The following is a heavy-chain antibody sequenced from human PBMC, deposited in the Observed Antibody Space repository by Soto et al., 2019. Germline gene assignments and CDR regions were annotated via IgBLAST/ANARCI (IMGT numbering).Heavy chain of an antibody. V-gene: IGHV1-69*04. CDR2: IIPILGIA. Sequence: GASVKVSYKASGGTFSSYTISWVRQAPGQGLEWMGRIIPILGIANYAQKFQGRVTITADKSTSTAYMELSSLRSEDTAVYYCARDLEAAAANYYYYYMDVWGKGTTVTVSS. D-gene: IGHD6-13*01. CDR3: ARDLEAAAANYYYYYMDV. CDR1: GGTFSSYT. J-gene: IGHJ6*03.